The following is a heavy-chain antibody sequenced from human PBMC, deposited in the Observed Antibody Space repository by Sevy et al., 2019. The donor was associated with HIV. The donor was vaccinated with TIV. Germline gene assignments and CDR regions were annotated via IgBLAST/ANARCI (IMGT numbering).Heavy chain of an antibody. J-gene: IGHJ3*02. Sequence: GGSLRLSCAAXGFTFSRYDMHWVRQATGKGLEWVSSIGTAGDTYYPGSVKGRFTISRENAKKSLYLQMNSLRAGDTAVYYCARGTRYSGSYYLGDDAFDIWGQGTMVTVSS. CDR2: IGTAGDT. V-gene: IGHV3-13*01. D-gene: IGHD1-26*01. CDR1: GFTFSRYD. CDR3: ARGTRYSGSYYLGDDAFDI.